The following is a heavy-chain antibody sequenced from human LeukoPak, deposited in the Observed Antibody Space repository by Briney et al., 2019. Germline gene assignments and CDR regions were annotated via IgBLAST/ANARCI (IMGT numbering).Heavy chain of an antibody. D-gene: IGHD4-23*01. CDR1: GGTFSSYA. CDR3: ARDTATVVTRSAFDI. J-gene: IGHJ3*02. V-gene: IGHV1-69*13. Sequence: GASVKVSCKASGGTFSSYAISWVRQAPGQGLEWMGGIIPIFGTANYAQKFQGRVTITADESTSTAYMELRSLRSDDTAVYYCARDTATVVTRSAFDIWGQGTMVTVSS. CDR2: IIPIFGTA.